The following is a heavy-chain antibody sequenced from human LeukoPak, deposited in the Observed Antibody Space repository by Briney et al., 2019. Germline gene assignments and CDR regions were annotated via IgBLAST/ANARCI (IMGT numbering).Heavy chain of an antibody. V-gene: IGHV1-18*01. D-gene: IGHD7-27*01. CDR3: ARKNWEAYDY. Sequence: ASVKVSCKASDYTFIADGISWLRQAPGQGLEWMGWISSYNGNTNYAQKFQGRITMTTDTSTSTAYMELRSLRSDDTAVYYCARKNWEAYDYWGQGTLVTVSS. J-gene: IGHJ4*02. CDR1: DYTFIADG. CDR2: ISSYNGNT.